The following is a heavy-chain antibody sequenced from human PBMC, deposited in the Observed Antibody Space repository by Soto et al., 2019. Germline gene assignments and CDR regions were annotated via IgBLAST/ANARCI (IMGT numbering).Heavy chain of an antibody. D-gene: IGHD3-22*01. Sequence: ASVKVSCKASGYTFTTYYMHSVRQAPGQGLEWMGIINPSGGITSYAQKFQGRVTMPRDTSTSTVYMELSSLRSEDTAVYYCARASPLDYYYDSSGYYFDYWGQGTLVTVSS. V-gene: IGHV1-46*01. CDR3: ARASPLDYYYDSSGYYFDY. CDR1: GYTFTTYY. J-gene: IGHJ4*02. CDR2: INPSGGIT.